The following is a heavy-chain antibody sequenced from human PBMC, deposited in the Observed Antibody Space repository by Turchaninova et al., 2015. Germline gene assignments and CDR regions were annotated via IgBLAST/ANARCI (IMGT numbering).Heavy chain of an antibody. CDR3: ARVVSVEFDY. V-gene: IGHV4-34*01. CDR1: GGSFSGYY. Sequence: QVQLQQWGAGLLKPSETLSLTCAVYGGSFSGYYWSWLRPPPGKGLVLIGEINHSGSTNYNPSLNSRVTITVDTSNNQFSLKLSSVTAADTAVYYCARVVSVEFDYWGQGTLVTVSS. J-gene: IGHJ4*02. D-gene: IGHD2-2*01. CDR2: INHSGST.